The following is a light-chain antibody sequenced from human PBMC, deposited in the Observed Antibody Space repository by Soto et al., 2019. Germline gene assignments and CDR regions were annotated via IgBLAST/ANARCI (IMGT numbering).Light chain of an antibody. V-gene: IGKV1-39*01. J-gene: IGKJ4*01. CDR2: AAS. Sequence: DIQMTQSPSSLSASVGDRVTITCRASQSISIYLNWYQQKPGKAPNLLIYAASSLQSGVPSRFGDGGSGTDFTLTISSLQREDLATYYCQQSLTTPLTFGGGTKVEIK. CDR1: QSISIY. CDR3: QQSLTTPLT.